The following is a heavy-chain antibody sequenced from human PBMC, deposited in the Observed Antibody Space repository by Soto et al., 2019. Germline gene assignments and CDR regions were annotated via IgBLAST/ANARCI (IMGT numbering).Heavy chain of an antibody. V-gene: IGHV3-15*01. CDR1: GFTFSNAW. CDR3: TSSAVWYGEFYYFDY. CDR2: IKSKTDGGTT. D-gene: IGHD4-17*01. J-gene: IGHJ4*02. Sequence: GGSLRLSYAASGFTFSNAWMSWVRQAPGKGLEWVGRIKSKTDGGTTDYAAPVKGRFTISRDDSKNTLYLQMNSLKTEDTAVYYCTSSAVWYGEFYYFDYWGQGTLVTVSS.